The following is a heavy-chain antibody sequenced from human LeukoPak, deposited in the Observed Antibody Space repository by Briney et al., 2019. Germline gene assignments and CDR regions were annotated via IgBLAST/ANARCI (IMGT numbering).Heavy chain of an antibody. CDR3: AGALYDSSLRATWFDP. CDR1: GGSISSGSYY. CDR2: IYTSGST. J-gene: IGHJ5*02. V-gene: IGHV4-61*02. Sequence: SQTLSLTCTVSGGSISSGSYYWSWIRQPAGKGLEWIGRIYTSGSTHYNPSLKSRVTISVDTSKNQFSLKLSSVTAADTAVYYCAGALYDSSLRATWFDPWGQGTLVTVSS. D-gene: IGHD3-22*01.